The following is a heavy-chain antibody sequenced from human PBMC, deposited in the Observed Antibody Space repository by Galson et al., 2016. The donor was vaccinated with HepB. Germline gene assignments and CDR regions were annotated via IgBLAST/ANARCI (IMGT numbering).Heavy chain of an antibody. CDR2: ISGDGGRT. D-gene: IGHD6-19*01. CDR1: GFTFSSYA. Sequence: SLRLSCAASGFTFSSYAMSWVRQAPGKGLEWVSAISGDGGRTYYAGSVQGRFTSSRDRSKNTLYLQMNSLRADDTAVYYCARFTQQWLERVYYFNYWGQGTLVTVSS. V-gene: IGHV3-23*01. CDR3: ARFTQQWLERVYYFNY. J-gene: IGHJ4*02.